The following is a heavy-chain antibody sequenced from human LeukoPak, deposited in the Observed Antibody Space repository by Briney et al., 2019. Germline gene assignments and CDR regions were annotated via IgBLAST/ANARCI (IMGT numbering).Heavy chain of an antibody. CDR1: GFTFDDYA. CDR3: AKDRGQHLHYGMDV. J-gene: IGHJ6*02. V-gene: IGHV3-9*01. Sequence: GGSLRLSCAASGFTFDDYAMHWVRQAPGKGLEWVSGISWNSGSIGYADSVKGRFTISRDNAKNSLYLQMNSLRAEDTALYYCAKDRGQHLHYGMDVWGQGTTVTVSS. D-gene: IGHD6-13*01. CDR2: ISWNSGSI.